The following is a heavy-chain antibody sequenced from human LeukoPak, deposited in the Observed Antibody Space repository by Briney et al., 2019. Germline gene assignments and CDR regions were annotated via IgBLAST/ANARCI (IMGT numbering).Heavy chain of an antibody. D-gene: IGHD3-10*01. J-gene: IGHJ4*02. CDR2: ISYDGSSK. CDR1: GFTFSSYA. V-gene: IGHV3-30*04. Sequence: QRWGSLRLSCAASGFTFSSYAMHWVRQAPGKGLEWVAVISYDGSSKYYADSVKGRFTISRDNSKNTLYLQMNSLRAEDTAVYYCASGFGPDYWGQGTLVTVSS. CDR3: ASGFGPDY.